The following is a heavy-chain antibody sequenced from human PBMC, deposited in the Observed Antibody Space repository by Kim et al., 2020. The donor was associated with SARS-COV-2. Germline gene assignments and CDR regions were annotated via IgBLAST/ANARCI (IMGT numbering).Heavy chain of an antibody. D-gene: IGHD3-10*01. J-gene: IGHJ4*02. CDR1: GFTFSSYA. CDR2: ISGSGGST. Sequence: GGSLRLSCAASGFTFSSYAMSWVRQAPGKGLEWVSAISGSGGSTYYADSVKGRFTISRDNSKNTLYLQMNSLRAEDTAVYYCAKGRFGDPWGSYFDYWGQGTLVTVSS. CDR3: AKGRFGDPWGSYFDY. V-gene: IGHV3-23*01.